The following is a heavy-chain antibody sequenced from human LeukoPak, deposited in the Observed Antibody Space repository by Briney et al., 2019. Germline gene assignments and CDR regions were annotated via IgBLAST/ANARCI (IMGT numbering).Heavy chain of an antibody. V-gene: IGHV5-51*01. CDR1: GYSFNNYW. CDR3: ARQGAAAALDY. CDR2: IYPSDSDTNSDT. Sequence: GESLKISCKGSGYSFNNYWIGWVRQMPGKGLEWMGIIYPSDSDTNSDTKYSPSFQGQVTISADKSISTAYLLWSSLKASDTAMYYCARQGAAAALDYWGQGTLVTVSS. J-gene: IGHJ4*02. D-gene: IGHD6-13*01.